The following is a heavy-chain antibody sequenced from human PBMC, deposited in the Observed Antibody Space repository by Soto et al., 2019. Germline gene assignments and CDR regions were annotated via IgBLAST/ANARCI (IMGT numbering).Heavy chain of an antibody. J-gene: IGHJ6*01. D-gene: IGHD3-10*01. CDR1: GFAVRHNY. V-gene: IGHV3-53*04. CDR3: ARKTDSIPSGGDV. Sequence: EVQLVESGGGLVQPGGSLRLSCTASGFAVRHNYMTWVRQAPGKGLEWVSLIYSGGDTAYADSVKGRFTISRHTSQNTLYLQMNSLRAEDTAVYYCARKTDSIPSGGDVGGKGTEDTVSS. CDR2: IYSGGDT.